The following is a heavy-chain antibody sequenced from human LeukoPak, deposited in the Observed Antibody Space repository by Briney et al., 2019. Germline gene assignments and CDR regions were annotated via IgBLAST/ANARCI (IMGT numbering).Heavy chain of an antibody. CDR1: GFTFSSYW. D-gene: IGHD3-22*01. CDR3: AREVSVDYYDSSGYTRDWFDP. CDR2: INSDGSST. Sequence: GGSLRLSCAASGFTFSSYWMHWVRQAPGKGLVWVSRINSDGSSTSYADSVKGRFTISRDNAKNTLYLQMNSLRAEDTAVYYCAREVSVDYYDSSGYTRDWFDPWGQGTLVTVSS. V-gene: IGHV3-74*01. J-gene: IGHJ5*02.